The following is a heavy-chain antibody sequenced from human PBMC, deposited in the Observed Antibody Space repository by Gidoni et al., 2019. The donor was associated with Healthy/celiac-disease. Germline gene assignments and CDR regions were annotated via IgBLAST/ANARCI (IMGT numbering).Heavy chain of an antibody. D-gene: IGHD1-26*01. J-gene: IGHJ3*02. CDR1: GFTFSSYE. V-gene: IGHV3-48*03. CDR2: ISSSGSTI. Sequence: EVQLVESGGGLVQPGGSLRLSCAASGFTFSSYEMNWVRQAPGKGLEWVSYISSSGSTIYYADSVKGRFTISRDNAKNSLYLQMNSLRAEDTAVYYCAREGWELLFDDAFDIWGQGTMVTVSS. CDR3: AREGWELLFDDAFDI.